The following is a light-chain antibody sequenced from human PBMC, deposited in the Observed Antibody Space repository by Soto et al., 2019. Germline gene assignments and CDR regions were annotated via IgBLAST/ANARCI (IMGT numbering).Light chain of an antibody. V-gene: IGKV3-15*01. CDR1: QSVSSN. CDR2: GAS. J-gene: IGKJ1*01. CDR3: QQYNNWPRP. Sequence: EIVMTQSPATLSVSPGERDTLSCRASQSVSSNFAWYQQKPGQAPSLLIYGASTRATGIPARFSGSWSGKDFTLTITSRQSEDVAVYYCQQYNNWPRPFGQGTKVEIK.